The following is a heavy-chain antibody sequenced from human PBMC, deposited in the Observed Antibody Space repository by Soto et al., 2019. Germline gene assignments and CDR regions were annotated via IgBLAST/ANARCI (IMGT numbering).Heavy chain of an antibody. D-gene: IGHD5-12*01. V-gene: IGHV3-21*01. J-gene: IGHJ4*02. CDR1: GFTFSSYS. CDR3: ASIVATQFVDY. CDR2: ISSSSSYI. Sequence: EVQLVESGGGLVKPGGSLRLSCAASGFTFSSYSMNWVRQAPGKGLEWVSSISSSSSYIYYADSVKGRFTISRDNAKSSLYLQMNSLRAEDTAVYYCASIVATQFVDYWGQGTLVTVSS.